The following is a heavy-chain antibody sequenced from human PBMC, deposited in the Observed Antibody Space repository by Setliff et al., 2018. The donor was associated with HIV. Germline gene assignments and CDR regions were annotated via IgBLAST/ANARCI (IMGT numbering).Heavy chain of an antibody. CDR1: GGSLTNYY. CDR2: IYYSGST. D-gene: IGHD3-16*01. V-gene: IGHV4-59*01. J-gene: IGHJ4*02. Sequence: SETLSLTCAVYGGSLTNYYWSWIRQSPGKGLEWIGYIYYSGSTNYNPSLKSRVTMSIDTSKNQFSLKLSSVTAADTAVYYCAREDGMGGYFDYWGQGTLVTVSS. CDR3: AREDGMGGYFDY.